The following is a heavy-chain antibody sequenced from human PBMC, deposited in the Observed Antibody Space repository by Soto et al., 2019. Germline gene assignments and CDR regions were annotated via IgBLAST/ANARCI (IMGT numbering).Heavy chain of an antibody. CDR2: IYYSGST. CDR3: ARRQSSSWYGPGAFDI. CDR1: GGSISSYY. Sequence: SETLSLTCTVSGGSISSYYWSWIRQPPGKGLEWIGYIYYSGSTNYNPSLKSRVTISVDTSKNQFSLKLSSVTAADTAVYYCARRQSSSWYGPGAFDIWGQGTMVTVS. J-gene: IGHJ3*02. D-gene: IGHD6-13*01. V-gene: IGHV4-59*08.